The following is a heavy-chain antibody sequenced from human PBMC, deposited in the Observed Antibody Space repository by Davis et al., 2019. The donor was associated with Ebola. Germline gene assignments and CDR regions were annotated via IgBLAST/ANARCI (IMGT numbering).Heavy chain of an antibody. CDR3: ARDRGMVRGVGFDY. J-gene: IGHJ4*02. CDR2: ISHSGST. CDR1: AGSFSAYY. Sequence: SETLSLTCAVYAGSFSAYYWNWIRQPPGKGLEWIGEISHSGSTNYNPSLKSRVTISVDTSKNQFSLKLSSVTAADTAVYYCARDRGMVRGVGFDYWGQGTLFTVSS. V-gene: IGHV4-34*01. D-gene: IGHD3-10*01.